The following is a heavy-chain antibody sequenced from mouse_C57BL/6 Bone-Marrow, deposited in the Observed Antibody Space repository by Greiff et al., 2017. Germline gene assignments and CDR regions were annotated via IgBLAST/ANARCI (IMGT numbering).Heavy chain of an antibody. CDR3: AFYGYAFAY. CDR2: INPNNGGT. V-gene: IGHV1-26*01. CDR1: GYTFTDYY. J-gene: IGHJ3*01. Sequence: DVQLQQSGPELVKPGASVKISCKASGYTFTDYYMNWVKQSHGKSLEWIGDINPNNGGTSYNQKFKGKATLTVDKSSSTAYMELRSLTSEDSAVYYCAFYGYAFAYWGQGTLVTVSA. D-gene: IGHD2-2*01.